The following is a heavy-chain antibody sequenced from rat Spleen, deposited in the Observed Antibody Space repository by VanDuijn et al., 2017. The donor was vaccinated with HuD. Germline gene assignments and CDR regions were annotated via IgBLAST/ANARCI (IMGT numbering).Heavy chain of an antibody. J-gene: IGHJ3*01. Sequence: EVLLQESGPGLVKPSQSLSLTCSVTGYSITSNYWGWIRKFPGNKMEWMAYISYSGSTGFNPSLKSRISITRDTSRNQFFLQLNSVTTEDTATYYCVRQDTSGYSNWFTYWGQGTLVTVSS. CDR2: ISYSGST. CDR1: GYSITSNY. D-gene: IGHD4-3*01. V-gene: IGHV3-1*01. CDR3: VRQDTSGYSNWFTY.